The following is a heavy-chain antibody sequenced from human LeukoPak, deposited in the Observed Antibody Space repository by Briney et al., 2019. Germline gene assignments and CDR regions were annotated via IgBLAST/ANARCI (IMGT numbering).Heavy chain of an antibody. CDR1: GGSISSYY. Sequence: SETLSLTCTVSGGSISSYYWSWIRQPPGKGLEWIGYIYYSGSTNYNPSLKSRVTISVDTSKNQFSLKLSSVTAADTAVYYCARHDGQWLSPGDYWGQGTLVTVSS. CDR3: ARHDGQWLSPGDY. CDR2: IYYSGST. J-gene: IGHJ4*02. D-gene: IGHD6-19*01. V-gene: IGHV4-59*08.